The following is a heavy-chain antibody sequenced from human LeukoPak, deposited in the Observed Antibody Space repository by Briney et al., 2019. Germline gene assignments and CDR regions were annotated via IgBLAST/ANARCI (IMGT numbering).Heavy chain of an antibody. V-gene: IGHV3-30*02. D-gene: IGHD3-9*01. CDR1: GFTFSRYG. CDR3: AKLQLYYDILTGPLVDS. J-gene: IGHJ4*02. Sequence: GSLRLSCAASGFTFSRYGMHWVRQTPGKGLEWVAFIRYDGSDKYYVESVKGRFTISRDNSKNSLYLQMNSLRAEDTAVYYCAKLQLYYDILTGPLVDSWGQGTLVTVPS. CDR2: IRYDGSDK.